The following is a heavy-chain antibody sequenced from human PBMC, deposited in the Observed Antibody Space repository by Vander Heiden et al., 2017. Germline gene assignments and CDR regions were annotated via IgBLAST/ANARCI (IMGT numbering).Heavy chain of an antibody. CDR2: IYHSGST. V-gene: IGHV4-38-2*01. CDR3: ARRYYDSYWDY. D-gene: IGHD3-22*01. CDR1: GYSISSGYY. Sequence: QVQLQESGPGLVKPSETLSLTCAVSGYSISSGYYWGWIRQPPGKGLEWIGSIYHSGSTYVNPSLKSRVTISVDTAKNQFSMKMSSVTAADTAVYYGARRYYDSYWDYWGQGTMVTVSS. J-gene: IGHJ4*02.